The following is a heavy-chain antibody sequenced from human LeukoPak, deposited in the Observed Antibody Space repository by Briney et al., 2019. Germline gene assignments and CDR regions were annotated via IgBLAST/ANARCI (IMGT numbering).Heavy chain of an antibody. CDR2: INPNSGGT. Sequence: ASVKVSCKASGYTFTGYYMHWVRQAPGQGLEWMGWINPNSGGTNYAQKFQGRVTMTRDTSIGTAYMELSRLRSDDTAVYYCARAGRIAARPNDYYYYMDVWGKGTTVTVSS. D-gene: IGHD6-6*01. CDR3: ARAGRIAARPNDYYYYMDV. J-gene: IGHJ6*03. V-gene: IGHV1-2*02. CDR1: GYTFTGYY.